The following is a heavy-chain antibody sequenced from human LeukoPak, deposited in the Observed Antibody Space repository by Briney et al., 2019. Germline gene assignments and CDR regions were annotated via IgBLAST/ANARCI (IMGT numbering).Heavy chain of an antibody. J-gene: IGHJ6*03. CDR1: GYTFTGYD. V-gene: IGHV1-2*02. CDR3: PRGPVAATSFYYYSYYMDV. CDR2: INPNSGGT. D-gene: IGHD2-15*01. Sequence: ASVKVSCKASGYTFTGYDMHWVRQAPGQGLEWMGWINPNSGGTNYAQKFQGRVTMTRDTSISTAYMELSRLRSDDTAVYYCPRGPVAATSFYYYSYYMDVWGKGTTVTVSS.